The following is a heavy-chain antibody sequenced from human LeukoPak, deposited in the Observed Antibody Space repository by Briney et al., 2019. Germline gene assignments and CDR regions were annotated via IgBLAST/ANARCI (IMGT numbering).Heavy chain of an antibody. Sequence: PSETLSLTCTVSGGSISSGGYYWSWIRQHPGKGLEWIGYIYYSGSTYYNPSLKSRVTISVDTSENQFSLKLSSVTAADTAAYYCARGIVATPPDYWGQGTLVTVSS. J-gene: IGHJ4*02. D-gene: IGHD5-12*01. CDR1: GGSISSGGYY. CDR3: ARGIVATPPDY. CDR2: IYYSGST. V-gene: IGHV4-31*03.